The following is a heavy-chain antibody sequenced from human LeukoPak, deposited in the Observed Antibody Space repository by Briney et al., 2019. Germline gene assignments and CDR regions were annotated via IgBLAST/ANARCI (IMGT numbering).Heavy chain of an antibody. CDR3: ARGYIGFDQ. J-gene: IGHJ4*02. V-gene: IGHV3-72*01. D-gene: IGHD2-2*02. Sequence: PGGSLRLSCAASGFTFSDRYMDWVRQAPGKGLEWVGRSRNKANRYSTEYAASVKGRFTISRDESQNSLHLQMISLKTDDTAVYYCARGYIGFDQWGQGTLVTASS. CDR1: GFTFSDRY. CDR2: SRNKANRYST.